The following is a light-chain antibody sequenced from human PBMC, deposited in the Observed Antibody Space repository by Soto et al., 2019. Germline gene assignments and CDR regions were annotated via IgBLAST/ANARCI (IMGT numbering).Light chain of an antibody. CDR1: QSISSY. Sequence: PSSLSASVGDRVTITCRASQSISSYLNWYQQKPGKAPKLLIYAASSLQSGVPSRFSGSGSGTDFTLTISSLQPEDFATYYCQQSYSTPQITFGQGTRLEIK. J-gene: IGKJ5*01. CDR3: QQSYSTPQIT. V-gene: IGKV1-39*01. CDR2: AAS.